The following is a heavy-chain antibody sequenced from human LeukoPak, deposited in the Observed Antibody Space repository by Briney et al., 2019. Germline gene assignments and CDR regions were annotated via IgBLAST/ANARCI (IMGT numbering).Heavy chain of an antibody. CDR1: GFTFSSYS. J-gene: IGHJ4*02. D-gene: IGHD5-18*01. CDR3: ARGYDSYEF. CDR2: ITSGSNYA. Sequence: GGSLRLSCAASGFTFSSYSMSWVRQAPGKGLEWVSSITSGSNYAYYADSVKGRFTISRDNAESSLYLQMDSLRDEDTAVYYCARGYDSYEFWGQGTLVAVSS. V-gene: IGHV3-21*01.